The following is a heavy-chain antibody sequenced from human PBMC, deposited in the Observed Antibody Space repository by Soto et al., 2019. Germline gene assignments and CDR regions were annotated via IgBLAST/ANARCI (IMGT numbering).Heavy chain of an antibody. Sequence: GGSLRLSCAASGFTFSNAWMNWVRQAPGKGLEWVGRIKSKTDGGTTDYAAPVKGRSTISRDDSKNTLYLQMNSLETEDTAVYYCTTGDFWSGYYFFDYWGQGTLVTVS. CDR2: IKSKTDGGTT. CDR3: TTGDFWSGYYFFDY. V-gene: IGHV3-15*07. D-gene: IGHD3-3*01. CDR1: GFTFSNAW. J-gene: IGHJ4*02.